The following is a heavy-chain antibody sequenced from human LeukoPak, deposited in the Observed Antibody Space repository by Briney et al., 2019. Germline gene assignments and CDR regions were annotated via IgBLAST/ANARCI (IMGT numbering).Heavy chain of an antibody. V-gene: IGHV3-23*01. CDR3: ATRSLITSAVASYYFDY. D-gene: IGHD3-16*01. Sequence: GGTLRLSCAASGFTFSSYGMSWVRQAPGKGLEWVSAISGSGGSTYYADSVKGRFTISRDNSKNTLYLQMNSLRAEDTAVYYCATRSLITSAVASYYFDYWGQGTLVTVSS. J-gene: IGHJ4*02. CDR1: GFTFSSYG. CDR2: ISGSGGST.